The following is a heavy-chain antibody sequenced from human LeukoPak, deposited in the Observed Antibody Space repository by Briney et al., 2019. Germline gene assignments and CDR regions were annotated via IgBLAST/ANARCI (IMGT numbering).Heavy chain of an antibody. J-gene: IGHJ4*02. CDR3: ARGRRDAYNYYFDY. Sequence: SETLSLTCTVSGGSISSSSYYWGWIRQPPGKGLEWIGSIYYSGSTYYNPSLKSRVTISVDTSKNQFSLRLSSVTAADTAVYYCARGRRDAYNYYFDYWGQGALVTVSS. V-gene: IGHV4-39*07. CDR1: GGSISSSSYY. D-gene: IGHD5-24*01. CDR2: IYYSGST.